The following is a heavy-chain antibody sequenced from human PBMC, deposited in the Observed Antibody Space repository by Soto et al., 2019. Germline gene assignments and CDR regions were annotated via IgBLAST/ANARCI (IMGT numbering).Heavy chain of an antibody. J-gene: IGHJ4*02. D-gene: IGHD1-26*01. CDR2: IFHTGAT. CDR3: ARRRIVPTTNFDY. CDR1: GDSISSSSFH. V-gene: IGHV4-39*01. Sequence: ASETLSLTCTVSGDSISSSSFHWGWIRQPPGKGLEWIGHIFHTGATYQNPTLKSRLRMSVDTSKNQFSLNLSSVTATDTAVYYCARRRIVPTTNFDYWGQGTLVTVSS.